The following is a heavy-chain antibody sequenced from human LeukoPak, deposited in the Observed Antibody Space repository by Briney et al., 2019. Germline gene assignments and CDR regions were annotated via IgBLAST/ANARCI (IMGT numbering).Heavy chain of an antibody. J-gene: IGHJ6*03. CDR1: GGTFSSYA. D-gene: IGHD5-18*01. Sequence: SVKVSCKASGGTFSSYAISWVRQAPGQGLEWMGGIIPIFGTANYAQKFQGRVTITADKSTSTAYMELSSLRSEDTAVYYCASRGYSYGQEWGLYYYYMDVWGKGTTVTVSS. CDR2: IIPIFGTA. CDR3: ASRGYSYGQEWGLYYYYMDV. V-gene: IGHV1-69*06.